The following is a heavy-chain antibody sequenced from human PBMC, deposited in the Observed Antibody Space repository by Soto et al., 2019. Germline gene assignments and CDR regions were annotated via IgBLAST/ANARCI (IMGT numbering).Heavy chain of an antibody. CDR2: TSGSGDTT. D-gene: IGHD3-10*01. Sequence: EVQLLESGGGLLQPGGSLRLSCAVSGFTFSNYGMSWVRQAPGKGLEWVAATSGSGDTTYYEDSVKGRFTISRYNAKNTLYVHINSLIADDTAVYYCAKDLGYDGSGIEIWGQGTLVTVS. CDR1: GFTFSNYG. CDR3: AKDLGYDGSGIEI. J-gene: IGHJ4*02. V-gene: IGHV3-23*01.